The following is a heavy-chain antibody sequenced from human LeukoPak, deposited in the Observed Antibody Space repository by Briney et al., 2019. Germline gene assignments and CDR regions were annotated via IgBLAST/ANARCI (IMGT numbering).Heavy chain of an antibody. J-gene: IGHJ4*02. Sequence: PGGSLRLSCAASGFTFSIYAMRWVRQAPGKGLEWVSAISGSGGSTYYADSVKGRFTISRDNSKNTLYLQMNSLRAEDTAVYYCAKKGFGELVIDYWGQGTLVTVSS. CDR1: GFTFSIYA. V-gene: IGHV3-23*01. D-gene: IGHD3-10*01. CDR3: AKKGFGELVIDY. CDR2: ISGSGGST.